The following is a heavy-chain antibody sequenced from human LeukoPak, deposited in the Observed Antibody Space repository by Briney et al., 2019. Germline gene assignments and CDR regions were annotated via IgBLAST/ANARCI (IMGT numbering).Heavy chain of an antibody. V-gene: IGHV3-23*01. Sequence: GRSLRLSCAASGFTFSSYAMSWVRQAPGKGLEWVSAISGSGGSAYYADSVKGRFTISRDNSKNTLFLQMNSLRAEDTAVYYCAKTRPLDSSSWSHGDYWGQGTLVTVSS. CDR1: GFTFSSYA. CDR3: AKTRPLDSSSWSHGDY. CDR2: ISGSGGSA. J-gene: IGHJ4*02. D-gene: IGHD6-13*01.